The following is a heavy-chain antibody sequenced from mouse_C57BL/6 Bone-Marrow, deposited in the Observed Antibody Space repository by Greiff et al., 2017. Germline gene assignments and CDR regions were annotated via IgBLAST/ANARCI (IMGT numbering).Heavy chain of an antibody. Sequence: EVKLVESGGGLVKPGGSLKLSCAASGFTFSSYAMSWVRQTPEKRLEWVATISDGGSYTYYPDNVKGRFTISRDNAKNNLYLQMSHLKSEDTAMYYCAREGYGNYGWWFAYRRQGTLGTVSA. V-gene: IGHV5-4*01. CDR2: ISDGGSYT. J-gene: IGHJ3*01. CDR1: GFTFSSYA. CDR3: AREGYGNYGWWFAY. D-gene: IGHD2-10*02.